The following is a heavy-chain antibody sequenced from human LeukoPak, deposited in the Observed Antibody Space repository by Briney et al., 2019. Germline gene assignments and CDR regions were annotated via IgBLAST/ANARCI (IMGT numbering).Heavy chain of an antibody. V-gene: IGHV3-7*01. Sequence: GRSLRLSCAASGFTFSSYWMRWVRQAPGKGREWVANIKQDGSEKYYVHSVKGGFTISRDNAKNSLYLQMNSLRAEDTAVYICARHTLWFGESFDAFDIWGQGTMVTVSS. CDR3: ARHTLWFGESFDAFDI. CDR1: GFTFSSYW. J-gene: IGHJ3*02. D-gene: IGHD3-10*01. CDR2: IKQDGSEK.